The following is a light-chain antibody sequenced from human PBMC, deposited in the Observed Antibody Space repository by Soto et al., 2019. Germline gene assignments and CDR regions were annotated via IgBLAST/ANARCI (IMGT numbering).Light chain of an antibody. CDR2: DAS. J-gene: IGKJ2*01. V-gene: IGKV1-5*01. CDR1: QSISSW. CDR3: QPYQSYQYT. Sequence: DIQMTQSPSTLSASVGDRVTITCRARQSISSWLAWYQQKPGRAPKLLIYDASSLESGDPSRFSGSGSGTEFTLTISRLQPDDFATYFCQPYQSYQYTLGQGTKLEIK.